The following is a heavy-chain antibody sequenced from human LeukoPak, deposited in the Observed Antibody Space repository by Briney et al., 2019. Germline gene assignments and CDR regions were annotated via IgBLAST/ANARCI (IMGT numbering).Heavy chain of an antibody. D-gene: IGHD6-13*01. CDR2: ISSSGSTI. J-gene: IGHJ3*02. CDR1: GFTFSDYY. CDR3: TRERRGSSWPYDAFDI. V-gene: IGHV3-11*04. Sequence: PGGSLRLSCAASGFTFSDYYMSWIRQAPGKGLEWVSYISSSGSTIYYADSVKGRFTISRDNAKNSLYLQMNSLRAEDTAVYYCTRERRGSSWPYDAFDIWGQGTMVTVSS.